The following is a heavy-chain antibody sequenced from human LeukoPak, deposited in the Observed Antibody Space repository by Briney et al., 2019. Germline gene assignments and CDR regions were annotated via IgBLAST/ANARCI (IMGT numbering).Heavy chain of an antibody. CDR3: ARVPSTNYYDSSGYWGYFDY. D-gene: IGHD3-22*01. J-gene: IGHJ4*02. Sequence: SETLSLTCTVSGGSISSSSYYWGWIRQPPGKGLEWIGSIYYSGSTYYNPSLKSRVTISVDTSKNQFSLKLSSVTAADTAVYYCARVPSTNYYDSSGYWGYFDYWGQGTLVTVSS. CDR1: GGSISSSSYY. V-gene: IGHV4-39*07. CDR2: IYYSGST.